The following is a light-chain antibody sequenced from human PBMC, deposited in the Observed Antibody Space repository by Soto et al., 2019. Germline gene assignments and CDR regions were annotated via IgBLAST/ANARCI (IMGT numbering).Light chain of an antibody. CDR2: KAS. V-gene: IGKV1-5*03. CDR3: QHYNSYSEA. Sequence: DIQMTQSPSTLSGSVGVRVTITCRARQTISSGLAWYQQKPGKAPKLLIYKASTLNSGVPSRFSGSGSGTEFTLTISSLQPDDFATYYCQHYNSYSEAFGQGTKVELK. J-gene: IGKJ1*01. CDR1: QTISSG.